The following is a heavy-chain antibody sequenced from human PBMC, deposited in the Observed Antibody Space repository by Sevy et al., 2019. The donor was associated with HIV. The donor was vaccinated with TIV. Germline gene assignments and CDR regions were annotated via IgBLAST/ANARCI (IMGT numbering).Heavy chain of an antibody. CDR2: IYYSGST. CDR1: GGSVSSGSYY. Sequence: SETLSLTCTVSGGSVSSGSYYWSWIRQPPGKGLEWIGYIYYSGSTNYNPSLKSQVTISVDTSKNQFSLKLSSVTAADTAVYYCARANSGWYRDAFDIWGQGTMVTVSS. CDR3: ARANSGWYRDAFDI. V-gene: IGHV4-61*01. D-gene: IGHD6-19*01. J-gene: IGHJ3*02.